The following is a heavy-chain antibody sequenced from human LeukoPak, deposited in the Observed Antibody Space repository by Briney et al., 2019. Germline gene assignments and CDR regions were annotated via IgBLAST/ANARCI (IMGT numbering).Heavy chain of an antibody. CDR2: IYYSGST. Sequence: SETLSLTCTVSGGSISSHYWSWIRQPPGKGLEWIGYIYYSGSTNYNPSLKSRVTISVDTSKNQFSLKLSSVTAADTAVYYCARGRRSSWYSGYYYYMDVWGKGTTVTVFS. J-gene: IGHJ6*03. V-gene: IGHV4-59*11. D-gene: IGHD6-13*01. CDR3: ARGRRSSWYSGYYYYMDV. CDR1: GGSISSHY.